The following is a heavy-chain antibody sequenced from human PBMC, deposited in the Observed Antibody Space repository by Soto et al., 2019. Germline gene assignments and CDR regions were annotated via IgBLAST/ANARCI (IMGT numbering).Heavy chain of an antibody. CDR2: INSDGSST. V-gene: IGHV3-74*01. Sequence: GGSLRLSCAASGFTFSSYWMHWVRQAPGKGLVWVSRINSDGSSTSYADSVKGRFTISRDNAKNTLYLQMNSLRAEDTAVYYCAKEEYDCRGAFCWRSVDYWGLGTLVTVSS. CDR1: GFTFSSYW. J-gene: IGHJ4*02. D-gene: IGHD2-15*01. CDR3: AKEEYDCRGAFCWRSVDY.